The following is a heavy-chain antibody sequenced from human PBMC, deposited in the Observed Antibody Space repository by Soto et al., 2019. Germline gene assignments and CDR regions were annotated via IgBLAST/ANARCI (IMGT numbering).Heavy chain of an antibody. CDR2: ISTSNGNT. V-gene: IGHV1-18*01. J-gene: IGHJ4*02. Sequence: QAQLVQSGAEVKEPGASVKVSCKASGYSFTTSGITWVRQAPGQGLEWMGWISTSNGNTNYAQKLQDSVTLTTDTSTSTAYMELRSLRSDDTDVYYCARRLYGDYDYWGQGTLVTVSS. D-gene: IGHD4-17*01. CDR1: GYSFTTSG. CDR3: ARRLYGDYDY.